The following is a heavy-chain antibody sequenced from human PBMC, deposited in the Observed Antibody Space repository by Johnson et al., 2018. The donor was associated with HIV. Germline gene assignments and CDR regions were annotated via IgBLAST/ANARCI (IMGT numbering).Heavy chain of an antibody. J-gene: IGHJ3*02. CDR1: GFTFSDYY. CDR2: ISSSGSTI. D-gene: IGHD3-16*02. CDR3: ATAIVIDAFDI. V-gene: IGHV3-11*04. Sequence: QVQLVESGGGLVQPGGSLRLVCAASGFTFSDYYMSWIRQAPGKGLEWVSYISSSGSTIYYADSVKGRFTISRDNAKNSLYLQMNSLRAEDTAMYYCATAIVIDAFDIWGQGTMVTVSS.